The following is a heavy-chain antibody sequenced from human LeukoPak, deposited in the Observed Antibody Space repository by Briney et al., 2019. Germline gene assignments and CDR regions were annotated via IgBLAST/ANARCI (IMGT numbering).Heavy chain of an antibody. Sequence: ASVKVSCKASGYTFTSYAMNWVRQAPGQGLEWMGWINTNTGNPTYAQGFTGRFVFSLDTSVSTAYLQISSLKAEDTAVYYCARGSVGARSNYVGARHYYFDYWGQGTLVTVSS. CDR2: INTNTGNP. CDR3: ARGSVGARSNYVGARHYYFDY. D-gene: IGHD3-10*01. V-gene: IGHV7-4-1*02. CDR1: GYTFTSYA. J-gene: IGHJ4*02.